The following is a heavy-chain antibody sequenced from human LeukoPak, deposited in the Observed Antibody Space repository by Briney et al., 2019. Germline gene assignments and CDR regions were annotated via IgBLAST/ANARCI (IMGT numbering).Heavy chain of an antibody. V-gene: IGHV3-30*04. Sequence: GGSLRLSCAASGFTFSSYAMHWVRQAPGKGLEWAAVISYDGSNKYYADSVKGRFTISRDNSKNTLYLQMNSLRAEDTAVYYCARALGDYGSGSYLDYWGQGTLVTVSS. CDR2: ISYDGSNK. CDR1: GFTFSSYA. CDR3: ARALGDYGSGSYLDY. J-gene: IGHJ4*02. D-gene: IGHD3-10*01.